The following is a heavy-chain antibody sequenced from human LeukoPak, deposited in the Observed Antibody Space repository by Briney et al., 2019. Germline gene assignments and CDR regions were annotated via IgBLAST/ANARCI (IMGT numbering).Heavy chain of an antibody. CDR3: AKDRGSGYNWNDVLDY. J-gene: IGHJ4*02. CDR2: ISYDVSDK. D-gene: IGHD1-20*01. CDR1: GFTFTSYG. V-gene: IGHV3-30*18. Sequence: GRSLRLSCAASGFTFTSYGMHWVRQAPGKGLEWVAVISYDVSDKYYVDSVKGRFTISRDTSKDTLYLQMNSLRAEDTAVYYCAKDRGSGYNWNDVLDYWGQGTLVTVSS.